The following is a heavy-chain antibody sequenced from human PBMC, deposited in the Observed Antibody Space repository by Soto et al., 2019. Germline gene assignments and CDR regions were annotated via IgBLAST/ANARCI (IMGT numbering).Heavy chain of an antibody. CDR2: ISSTTNYI. Sequence: AGSLRLSCAASGFTFTRYSMNWVRQAPGKGLEWVSSISSTTNYIYYGDSMKGRFTISRDNAKNSLYLEMNSLRAEDTAVYYCARESEDLTSNFDYWGQGTLVTVSS. J-gene: IGHJ4*02. V-gene: IGHV3-21*06. CDR1: GFTFTRYS. CDR3: ARESEDLTSNFDY.